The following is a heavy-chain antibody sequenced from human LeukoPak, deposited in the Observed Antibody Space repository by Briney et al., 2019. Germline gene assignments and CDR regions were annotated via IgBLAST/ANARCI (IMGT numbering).Heavy chain of an antibody. V-gene: IGHV3-9*01. CDR3: AKDMAAAGAVYFDY. CDR1: GFTFDDYA. J-gene: IGHJ4*02. Sequence: GGSLRLFCAASGFTFDDYAMLWVRQAPGKGLEWVSGISWNSGSIGYADSVKGRFTISRDNAKHSLYLQMNSLRAEDTAFYYCAKDMAAAGAVYFDYWGQGTLVTVSS. CDR2: ISWNSGSI. D-gene: IGHD6-13*01.